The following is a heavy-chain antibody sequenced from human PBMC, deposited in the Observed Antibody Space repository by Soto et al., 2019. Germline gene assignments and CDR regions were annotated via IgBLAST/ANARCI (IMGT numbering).Heavy chain of an antibody. CDR2: IWSDGNHK. CDR3: VRERGPFNDFDI. Sequence: EGSLRLSCAASGFTFTTYGMHWVRQAPGKGLEWVAVIWSDGNHKFYADSVKGRFTISRDNSKNTLSLQMNSLGAEDTAVYYCVRERGPFNDFDIWGQGTMVTVSS. CDR1: GFTFTTYG. V-gene: IGHV3-33*01. D-gene: IGHD2-8*01. J-gene: IGHJ3*02.